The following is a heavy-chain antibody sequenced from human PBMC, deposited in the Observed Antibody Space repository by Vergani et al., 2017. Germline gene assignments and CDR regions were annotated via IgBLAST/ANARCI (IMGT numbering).Heavy chain of an antibody. J-gene: IGHJ6*02. Sequence: LQLQESGPGLVKPSETLSLTCTVSGGSISSSSYYWGWIRQPPGKGLEWIGSIYYSGSTYYNPSLKSRVTISVDTSKNQFSLKLSSVTAADTAVYYCARTSIPPIYGMDVWGQGTTVTVSS. D-gene: IGHD2-21*01. CDR1: GGSISSSSYY. V-gene: IGHV4-39*07. CDR3: ARTSIPPIYGMDV. CDR2: IYYSGST.